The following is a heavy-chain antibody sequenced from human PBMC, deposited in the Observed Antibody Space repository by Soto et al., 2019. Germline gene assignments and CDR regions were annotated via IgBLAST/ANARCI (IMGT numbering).Heavy chain of an antibody. CDR3: VKDKWYNNTWYLDY. Sequence: PGGSLRLSCAASGFTFSSYAMSWVRQAPGKGLEWVSAISGSGCSTYYADSVKGRVTISRDNSKNTLYLQMNSLRPEDTALYYCVKDKWYNNTWYLDYWGQGTLVTVSS. CDR1: GFTFSSYA. V-gene: IGHV3-23*01. J-gene: IGHJ4*02. D-gene: IGHD6-13*01. CDR2: ISGSGCST.